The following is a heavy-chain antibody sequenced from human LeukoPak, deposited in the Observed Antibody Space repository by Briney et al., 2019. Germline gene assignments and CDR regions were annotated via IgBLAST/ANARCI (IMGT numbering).Heavy chain of an antibody. CDR2: IYYSGST. CDR3: ATSLTGYYKGDWFDP. J-gene: IGHJ5*02. D-gene: IGHD3-9*01. CDR1: GGSISSSSYY. V-gene: IGHV4-39*01. Sequence: PSETLSLTCTVSGGSISSSSYYWGWIRQPPGKGLEWIGSIYYSGSTYYNPSLKSRVTISVDTSKNQFSLKLSSVTAADTAVYYCATSLTGYYKGDWFDPWGQGTLVTVSS.